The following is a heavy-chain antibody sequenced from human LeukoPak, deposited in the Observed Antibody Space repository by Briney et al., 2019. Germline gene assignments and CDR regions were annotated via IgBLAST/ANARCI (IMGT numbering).Heavy chain of an antibody. V-gene: IGHV4-59*01. CDR1: GGSISSYY. Sequence: SETLSLTCTVSGGSISSYYWSWIRQPPGKGLEWIGYIYYSGSTNYNPSLKSRVTISVDTSKNQFSLKLSSVTAADTAVYYCARGGSYYDFWSALVPFDYWGQGTLVTVSS. J-gene: IGHJ4*02. D-gene: IGHD3-3*01. CDR2: IYYSGST. CDR3: ARGGSYYDFWSALVPFDY.